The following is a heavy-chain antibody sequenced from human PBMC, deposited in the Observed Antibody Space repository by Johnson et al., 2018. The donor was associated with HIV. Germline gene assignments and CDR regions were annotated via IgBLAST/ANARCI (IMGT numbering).Heavy chain of an antibody. J-gene: IGHJ3*02. V-gene: IGHV3-30*04. CDR3: ARDSPRIVGVPDAFDI. Sequence: QVQLVESGGGVVQPGRSLRLSCAASGFTFSSYAMHWVRQAPGKGLAWVAVISYDGSNKYYADSVKGRFTISRDNSKNTLYLQMNSLRAEDTAVYYCARDSPRIVGVPDAFDIWGQGTMVTVSS. D-gene: IGHD1-26*01. CDR2: ISYDGSNK. CDR1: GFTFSSYA.